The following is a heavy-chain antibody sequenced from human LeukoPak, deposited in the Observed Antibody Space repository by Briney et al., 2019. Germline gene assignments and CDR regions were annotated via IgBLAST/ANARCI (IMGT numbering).Heavy chain of an antibody. Sequence: SGGSLRLSCAASGFTFSSYELNWVRQAPGKGLEWISYISSSGTTIYYTDSVKGRFTISRDKAKNSLYLQMNSLRAEDAAVYYGARCLGKGDYWGQGTLVTVSS. CDR3: ARCLGKGDY. V-gene: IGHV3-48*03. D-gene: IGHD7-27*01. CDR2: ISSSGTTI. J-gene: IGHJ4*02. CDR1: GFTFSSYE.